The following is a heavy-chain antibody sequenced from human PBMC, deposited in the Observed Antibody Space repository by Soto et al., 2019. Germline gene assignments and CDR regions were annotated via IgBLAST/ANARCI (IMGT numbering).Heavy chain of an antibody. CDR3: AIVPGP. V-gene: IGHV4-30-2*01. Sequence: SQTQSLTRAVSGECINIAVYSWSWIRQPPGKGLEWIGYIYHSGSTYYNPSLKSRVTISVDRSKNQFSLKLSSVTAADTAVYYCAIVPGPWGQGTLVTSPQ. CDR1: GECINIAVYS. J-gene: IGHJ5*02. CDR2: IYHSGST. D-gene: IGHD3-10*01.